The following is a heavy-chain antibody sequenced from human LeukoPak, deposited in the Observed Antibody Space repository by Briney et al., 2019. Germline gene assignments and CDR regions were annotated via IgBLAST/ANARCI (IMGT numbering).Heavy chain of an antibody. J-gene: IGHJ5*02. CDR2: ISSSGSTI. Sequence: GGSLRLSCVASGFTFSTYNMNWVRQAPGKGLEWVSYISSSGSTIYYADSVKGRFTISRDNAKNSLYLQMNNLRVEDTAVYYCARAPTKFRRDWFDPWGQGTLVTVSS. CDR3: ARAPTKFRRDWFDP. D-gene: IGHD3-9*01. CDR1: GFTFSTYN. V-gene: IGHV3-48*04.